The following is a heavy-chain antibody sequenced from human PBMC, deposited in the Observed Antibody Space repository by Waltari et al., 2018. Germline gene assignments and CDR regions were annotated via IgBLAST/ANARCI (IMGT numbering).Heavy chain of an antibody. CDR3: ATGGLLRTSYTLRFGEFSPEA. D-gene: IGHD3-3*01. CDR1: GYTLTELS. Sequence: QVQLVQSGAEVKKPGAAVKVSCKVSGYTLTELSMHWVRQAPGKGLEWMGCFDPEDGETIYAQKFQGRVTMTEDTSTDTAYMELSSLRSEDTAVYYCATGGLLRTSYTLRFGEFSPEAWGQGTLVTVSS. CDR2: FDPEDGET. J-gene: IGHJ4*02. V-gene: IGHV1-24*01.